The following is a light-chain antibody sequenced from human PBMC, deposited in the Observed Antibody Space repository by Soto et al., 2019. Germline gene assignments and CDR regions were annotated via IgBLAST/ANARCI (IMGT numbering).Light chain of an antibody. CDR1: QSVNSTS. CDR3: QRYYDTLWT. V-gene: IGKV3-20*01. CDR2: GAS. Sequence: EIVLTQSPGTLSLSPGERATLSCRASQSVNSTSLAWYQQKPGQAPRLLIHGASSRATGIPDRFSGSGSGTDFTLTISRLEPEDFAVYFCQRYYDTLWTFGQGNKVDIK. J-gene: IGKJ1*01.